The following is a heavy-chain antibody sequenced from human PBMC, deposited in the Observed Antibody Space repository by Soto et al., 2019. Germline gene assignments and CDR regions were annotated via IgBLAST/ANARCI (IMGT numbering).Heavy chain of an antibody. J-gene: IGHJ4*02. CDR2: ISGSGGST. D-gene: IGHD3-16*02. Sequence: GGSLRLSCAASGFTFSSYAMSWVRQAPGKGLEWVSAISGSGGSTYYADSVKGRFTISRDNSKNTLYLQMNSLRAEDTAVYYCAKDSPYYDYIWGSYRPLFDYWGQGTRVTVSS. CDR3: AKDSPYYDYIWGSYRPLFDY. CDR1: GFTFSSYA. V-gene: IGHV3-23*01.